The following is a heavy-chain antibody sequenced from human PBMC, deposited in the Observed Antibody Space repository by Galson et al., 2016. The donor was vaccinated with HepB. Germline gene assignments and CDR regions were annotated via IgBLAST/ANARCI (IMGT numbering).Heavy chain of an antibody. D-gene: IGHD7-27*01. Sequence: SVKVSCKASGGTFSSYAISWVRQAPGQGLEWMGRIIPIFGTANYAQKFQGRVTITADESTSTAYMEMSSLRSEDTAVYYCARSLGTDTDFQHWGQGTLVTVAS. V-gene: IGHV1-69*13. CDR3: ARSLGTDTDFQH. CDR1: GGTFSSYA. CDR2: IIPIFGTA. J-gene: IGHJ1*01.